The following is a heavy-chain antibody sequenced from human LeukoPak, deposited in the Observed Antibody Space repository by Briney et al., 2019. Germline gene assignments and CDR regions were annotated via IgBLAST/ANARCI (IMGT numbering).Heavy chain of an antibody. Sequence: GGSLRLSCAASGFTFSDYWMHWVRQVPGKGVVWVSRINTSGSSTTYAESVKGRFTISRDNAKNTLYLQMDSLRAEDTGVYYCARSNHADDFWGQGTLVTVSS. D-gene: IGHD2/OR15-2a*01. V-gene: IGHV3-74*03. J-gene: IGHJ4*02. CDR3: ARSNHADDF. CDR1: GFTFSDYW. CDR2: INTSGSST.